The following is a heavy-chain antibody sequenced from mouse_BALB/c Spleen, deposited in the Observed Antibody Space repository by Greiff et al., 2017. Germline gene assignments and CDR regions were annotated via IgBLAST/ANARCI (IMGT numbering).Heavy chain of an antibody. J-gene: IGHJ4*01. Sequence: QVQLKQSGAELVKPGASVKLSCKASGYTFTSYWMHWVKQRPGQGLEWIGEINPSNGRTNYNEKFKSKATLTVDKSSSTAYMQLSSLTSEDSAVYYCARPSTIITTRYAMDYWGQGTSVTVSS. D-gene: IGHD2-4*01. CDR2: INPSNGRT. V-gene: IGHV1S81*02. CDR3: ARPSTIITTRYAMDY. CDR1: GYTFTSYW.